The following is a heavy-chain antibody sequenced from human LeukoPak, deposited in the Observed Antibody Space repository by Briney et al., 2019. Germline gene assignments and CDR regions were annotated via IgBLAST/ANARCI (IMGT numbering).Heavy chain of an antibody. CDR2: IRSKAYGGTT. Sequence: GGSLRLSCTASGFTFGDYAMSWFRQAPGKGLEWVGFIRSKAYGGTTEYAASVKGRFTISRDDSKSIAYLQMNSLKTEDTAVYYCTTVLRFLEWLLDPYYYYYMGVWGKGTTVTASS. J-gene: IGHJ6*03. CDR1: GFTFGDYA. V-gene: IGHV3-49*03. D-gene: IGHD3-3*01. CDR3: TTVLRFLEWLLDPYYYYYMGV.